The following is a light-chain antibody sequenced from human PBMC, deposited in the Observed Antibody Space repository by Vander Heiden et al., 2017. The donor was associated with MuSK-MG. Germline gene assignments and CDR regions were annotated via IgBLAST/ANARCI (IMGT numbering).Light chain of an antibody. CDR2: AAS. J-gene: IGKJ3*01. CDR3: QQYDSDPFT. CDR1: QGISSY. Sequence: AIRMTQSPSSFSASTGDRVTITCRASQGISSYLAWYQQKPGKAPKLLIYAASTLQSGVPSRFSGSGSGTDFTLTISCLQSEDFATYYCQQYDSDPFTFGHGTKVEIK. V-gene: IGKV1-8*01.